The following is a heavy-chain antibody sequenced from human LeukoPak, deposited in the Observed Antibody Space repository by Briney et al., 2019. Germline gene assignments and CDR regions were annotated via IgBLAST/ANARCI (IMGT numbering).Heavy chain of an antibody. CDR2: INHSGST. CDR1: GGSFNDYY. Sequence: SETLSLTCAVYGGSFNDYYWSWIRQPPGRGLEWIGEINHSGSTNYNPSLKSRVTISVDTSKNQVSLKLSSVTAADTAVYYCARSVEGYCSGGSCYSYYYYMDVWGKGTTVTVSS. D-gene: IGHD2-15*01. CDR3: ARSVEGYCSGGSCYSYYYYMDV. V-gene: IGHV4-34*01. J-gene: IGHJ6*03.